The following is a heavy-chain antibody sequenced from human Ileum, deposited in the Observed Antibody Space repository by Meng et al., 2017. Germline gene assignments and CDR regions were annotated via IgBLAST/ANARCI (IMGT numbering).Heavy chain of an antibody. CDR2: VYYSGHT. Sequence: VQPQVAGPGLVRPSETLSPPCTVSGDSVSSDNYYWSWIRQPPGKGLEWIGYVYYSGHTDCNPSLKSRLSISIDTSKNHFSLKLSSVTAADTAVYYCARTPLYSGSYYFDPWGQGALVTVSS. CDR1: GDSVSSDNYY. J-gene: IGHJ4*02. CDR3: ARTPLYSGSYYFDP. V-gene: IGHV4-61*03. D-gene: IGHD1-26*01.